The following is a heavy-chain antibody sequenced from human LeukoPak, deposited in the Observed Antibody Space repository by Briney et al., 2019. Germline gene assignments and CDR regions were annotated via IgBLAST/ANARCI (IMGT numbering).Heavy chain of an antibody. CDR3: ARDQRSESYYPWGWFDP. CDR2: IYSDGST. CDR1: GFTFSSYS. D-gene: IGHD1-26*01. V-gene: IGHV3-66*02. Sequence: GGSLRLSCAASGFTFSSYSMNWVRQAPGKGLEWVSVIYSDGSTYYTVSVKGRFTISRDNSKNTLYLQMNSLRPEDTAVYYCARDQRSESYYPWGWFDPWGQGTLVTVSS. J-gene: IGHJ5*02.